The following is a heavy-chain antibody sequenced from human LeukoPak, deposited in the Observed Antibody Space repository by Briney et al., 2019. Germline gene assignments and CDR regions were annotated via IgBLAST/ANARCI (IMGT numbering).Heavy chain of an antibody. Sequence: GGSLRLSCAASGFTFSSYGMHWVRQAPGKGLEWVAFIRYDGSNKYYADSVKGRFTISRDNSKNTLYLQMNSLRAEDTAVYYCAKDTQQLRYYYMDVWGKGTTVTISS. J-gene: IGHJ6*03. CDR3: AKDTQQLRYYYMDV. CDR1: GFTFSSYG. CDR2: IRYDGSNK. D-gene: IGHD6-13*01. V-gene: IGHV3-30*02.